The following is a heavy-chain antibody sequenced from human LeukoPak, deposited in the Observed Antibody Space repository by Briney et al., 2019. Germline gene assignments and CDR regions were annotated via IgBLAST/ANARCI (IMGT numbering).Heavy chain of an antibody. CDR2: TYYRSKWSN. CDR1: GDSVSSNSAA. J-gene: IGHJ4*02. D-gene: IGHD1-26*01. CDR3: ARIVGGAPDY. V-gene: IGHV6-1*01. Sequence: SQTLSLTCAIYGDSVSSNSAAWNWIRQSPSRGLEWLGRTYYRSKWSNNYAISVKRRISINPDTSKSQFSLQLNSVTPEDTAIYYCARIVGGAPDYWGQGTLVTVSS.